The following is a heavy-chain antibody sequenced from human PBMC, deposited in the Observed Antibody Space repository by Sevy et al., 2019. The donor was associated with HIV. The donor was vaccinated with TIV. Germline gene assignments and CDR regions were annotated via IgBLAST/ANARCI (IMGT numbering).Heavy chain of an antibody. Sequence: GGSLRLSCAASGFTFSSYAMHWVRQAPGKGLEWVAVISYDGSNKYYADSVKGRFTISRDNSKNTLYLQMNSLRAEDTAVYYCARSKTTVVTDFDYWGQGTLVTVSS. D-gene: IGHD4-17*01. V-gene: IGHV3-30-3*01. CDR1: GFTFSSYA. J-gene: IGHJ4*02. CDR2: ISYDGSNK. CDR3: ARSKTTVVTDFDY.